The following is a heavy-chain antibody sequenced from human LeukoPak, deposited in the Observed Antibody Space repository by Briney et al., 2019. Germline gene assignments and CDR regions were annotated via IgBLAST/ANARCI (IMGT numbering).Heavy chain of an antibody. J-gene: IGHJ6*02. D-gene: IGHD3-16*01. CDR1: GYTFTSYD. V-gene: IGHV1-8*01. Sequence: ASVKVSCKASGYTFTSYDINRVRQATGQGLEWMGWMNPNSGNTGYAQKFQGRVTMTRNTSISTAYMELSSLRSEDTAVYYCARAFAGATYYYYYGMDVWGQGTTVTVSS. CDR3: ARAFAGATYYYYYGMDV. CDR2: MNPNSGNT.